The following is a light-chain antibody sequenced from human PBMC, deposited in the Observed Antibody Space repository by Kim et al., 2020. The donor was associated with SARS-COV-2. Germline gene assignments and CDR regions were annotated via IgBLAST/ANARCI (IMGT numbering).Light chain of an antibody. CDR2: LGS. CDR1: QSLLHSDRYTY. V-gene: IGKV2-28*01. CDR3: MQALQTPLT. Sequence: DIVMTQSPLSLPVTPGEPASISCRSSQSLLHSDRYTYLDWYLQKPGQSPQLLIFLGSNRASGVPDRFSGSGSGTDFTLKISRVEAEDVGVYYCMQALQTPLTFGGGTKVDNK. J-gene: IGKJ4*01.